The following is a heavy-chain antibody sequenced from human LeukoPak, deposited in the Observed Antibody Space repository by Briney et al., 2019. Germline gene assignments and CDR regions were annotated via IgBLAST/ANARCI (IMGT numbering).Heavy chain of an antibody. V-gene: IGHV4-61*02. CDR3: ARGSHYDFWSGYSPYYYYYMDV. D-gene: IGHD3-3*01. CDR1: GGSISSGSYY. CDR2: IYTSGST. J-gene: IGHJ6*03. Sequence: SQTLSLTCTVSGGSISSGSYYWSWIRQPAGKGLEWIGRIYTSGSTNYNPSLKSRVTISVDTSKNQFSLKLSSVTAADTAVYYSARGSHYDFWSGYSPYYYYYMDVWGKGTTVTVSS.